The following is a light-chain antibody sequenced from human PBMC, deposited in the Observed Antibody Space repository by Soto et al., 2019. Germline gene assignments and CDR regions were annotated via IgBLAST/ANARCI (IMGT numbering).Light chain of an antibody. CDR2: TAS. Sequence: DIQMTQSPSSLSASVGDRVTITCRASQTINTYLNWYQQKPGKAPKLLFYTASSLQSGVPSRFSGSGSGTDFTFTISSLQPEDFATYYCQQTYSTLLTFGGGTKVDI. CDR3: QQTYSTLLT. J-gene: IGKJ4*01. V-gene: IGKV1-39*01. CDR1: QTINTY.